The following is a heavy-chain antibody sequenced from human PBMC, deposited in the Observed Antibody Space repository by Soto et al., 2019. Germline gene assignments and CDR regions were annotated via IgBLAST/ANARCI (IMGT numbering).Heavy chain of an antibody. J-gene: IGHJ4*02. CDR2: IYYSGST. Sequence: SETLSLTCTVSGGSISSSSYYWGWIRQPPGKGLEWIGCIYYSGSTYYNPSLKSRVTISVDTSKNQFSLKLSSVTAADTAVYYCARASPTYYYDSSGPPDYWGQGTLVTVSS. CDR3: ARASPTYYYDSSGPPDY. V-gene: IGHV4-39*07. D-gene: IGHD3-22*01. CDR1: GGSISSSSYY.